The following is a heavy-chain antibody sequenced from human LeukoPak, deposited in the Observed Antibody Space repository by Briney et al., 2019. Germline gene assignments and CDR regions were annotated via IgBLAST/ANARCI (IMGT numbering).Heavy chain of an antibody. D-gene: IGHD1-1*01. V-gene: IGHV1-18*01. Sequence: ASVKVSCKASGYTFTSYGISWVRQAPGQGLEWMGWISAYNGNTYYAQKLQGRVTMTTDTSTSTAYMELRSLRSDDTAVYYCVRYSWNDVSSVLLDYWGQGTLVTVSS. CDR1: GYTFTSYG. J-gene: IGHJ4*02. CDR3: VRYSWNDVSSVLLDY. CDR2: ISAYNGNT.